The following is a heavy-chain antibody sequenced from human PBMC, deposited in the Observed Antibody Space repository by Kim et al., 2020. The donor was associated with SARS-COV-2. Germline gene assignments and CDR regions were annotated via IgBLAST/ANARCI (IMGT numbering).Heavy chain of an antibody. J-gene: IGHJ6*02. D-gene: IGHD3-9*01. CDR3: ARDRSRGVLRYFDCSSGDGMDV. V-gene: IGHV1-18*01. CDR1: GYTFTSYG. Sequence: ASVKVSCKASGYTFTSYGISWVRQAPGQGLEWMGWISAYNGNTNYAQKLQGRVTMTTDTSTSTAYMELRSLRSDDTAVYYCARDRSRGVLRYFDCSSGDGMDVWGQGTTVTVSS. CDR2: ISAYNGNT.